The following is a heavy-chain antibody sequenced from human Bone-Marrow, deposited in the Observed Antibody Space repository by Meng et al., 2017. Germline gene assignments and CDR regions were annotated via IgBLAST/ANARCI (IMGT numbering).Heavy chain of an antibody. J-gene: IGHJ3*02. CDR2: IKQDGSEK. V-gene: IGHV3-7*01. CDR3: VTYYYDSSGWRWNAFDI. Sequence: GGSLRLSFAASGLTFRSYWMSWVRQAPGKGLEWVANIKQDGSEKYYVDSVKGRFTISRDNAKNSLYLQMNSLRAEDTAVYYCVTYYYDSSGWRWNAFDIWGQGTMVTVSS. D-gene: IGHD3-22*01. CDR1: GLTFRSYW.